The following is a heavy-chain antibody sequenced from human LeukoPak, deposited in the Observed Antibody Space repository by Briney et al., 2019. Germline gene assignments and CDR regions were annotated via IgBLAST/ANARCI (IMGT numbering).Heavy chain of an antibody. CDR2: INHSGST. D-gene: IGHD3-10*01. CDR3: ARDQGYYGSGSYYFRYYYGMDV. V-gene: IGHV4-34*01. CDR1: GGSFSGHY. J-gene: IGHJ6*04. Sequence: SETLSLTCAVYGGSFSGHYWSWIRQPPGKGLEWIGEINHSGSTNYNPSLKSRVTISVDTSKNQFSLKLSSVTAADTAVCYCARDQGYYGSGSYYFRYYYGMDVWGKGTTVTVSS.